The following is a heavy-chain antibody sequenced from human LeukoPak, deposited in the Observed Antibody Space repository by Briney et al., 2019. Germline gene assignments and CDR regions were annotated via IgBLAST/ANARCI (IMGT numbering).Heavy chain of an antibody. CDR1: RFTFSSYA. J-gene: IGHJ3*02. D-gene: IGHD3-22*01. V-gene: IGHV3-30-3*01. CDR3: ARTLSASWYDRPNDAFDI. CDR2: ISYDGSNK. Sequence: GGSLRLSCAASRFTFSSYAMHWVRQAPGKGLEWVAVISYDGSNKYYADSVKGRFTISRDNSKNTLYLQMNSLRAEDTAVYYCARTLSASWYDRPNDAFDIWGQGTMVTVSS.